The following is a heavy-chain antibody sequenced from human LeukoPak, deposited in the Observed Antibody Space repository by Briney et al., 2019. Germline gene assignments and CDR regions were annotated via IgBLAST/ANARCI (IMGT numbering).Heavy chain of an antibody. CDR1: GGSISSYY. J-gene: IGHJ3*02. D-gene: IGHD2-21*01. CDR3: ARDPVDWSDAFDI. V-gene: IGHV4-59*12. CDR2: IYYSGST. Sequence: PSETLSLTCTVSGGSISSYYWSWIRQPPGKGLEWIGYIYYSGSTNYNPSLKSRVTISVDTSKNQFSLKLSSVTAADTAVYYCARDPVDWSDAFDIWGQGTMVTVSS.